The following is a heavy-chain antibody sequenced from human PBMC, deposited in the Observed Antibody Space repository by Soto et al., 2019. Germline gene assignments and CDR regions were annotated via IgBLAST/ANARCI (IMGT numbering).Heavy chain of an antibody. V-gene: IGHV4-59*12. CDR1: GGSITSYY. CDR2: IYYSGNT. D-gene: IGHD3-10*01. Sequence: PSETLSLTCTVSGGSITSYYWSCIRQPPGKGLEWIGNIYYSGNTKYNPSLKSRVTISVDTSKNQCSLKLSSVTAPHTAVYYCARALYSSGVMEVWGQATRVTVSS. CDR3: ARALYSSGVMEV. J-gene: IGHJ6*02.